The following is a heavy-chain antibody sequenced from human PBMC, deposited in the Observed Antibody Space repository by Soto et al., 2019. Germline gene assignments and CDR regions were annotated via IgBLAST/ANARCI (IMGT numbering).Heavy chain of an antibody. CDR3: AKEGPHDYSNYGGGLYYYYGMDV. CDR2: ISGSGGST. CDR1: GFTFSSYA. J-gene: IGHJ6*02. D-gene: IGHD4-4*01. Sequence: PGGSLRLSCAASGFTFSSYAMSWVRQAPGKGLEWVSAISGSGGSTYYADPVKGRFTISRDNSKNTLYLQMNSLRAEDTAVYYCAKEGPHDYSNYGGGLYYYYGMDVWGQGTTVTVSS. V-gene: IGHV3-23*01.